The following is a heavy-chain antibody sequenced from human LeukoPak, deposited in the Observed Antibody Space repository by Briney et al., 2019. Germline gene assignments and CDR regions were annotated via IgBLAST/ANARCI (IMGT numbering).Heavy chain of an antibody. V-gene: IGHV3-49*04. CDR1: GFTFGDYA. D-gene: IGHD2-15*01. CDR2: IRSKAYGGTT. CDR3: TRGILGYCSGGSCYEWFDP. J-gene: IGHJ5*02. Sequence: GGSLRLSCTASGFTFGDYAMSWVRQAPGKGLEWVGFIRSKAYGGTTEYAAPVKGRFTISRDDSKSIAYLQMNSLKTEDTAVYYCTRGILGYCSGGSCYEWFDPWGQGTLVTVSS.